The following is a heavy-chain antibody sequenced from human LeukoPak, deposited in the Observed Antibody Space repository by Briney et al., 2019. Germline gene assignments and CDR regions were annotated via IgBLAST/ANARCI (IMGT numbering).Heavy chain of an antibody. V-gene: IGHV1-24*01. CDR2: FDPEDGET. D-gene: IGHD1-26*01. CDR1: GYTLTELS. Sequence: ASVKVSCKVSGYTLTELSMHWVRQAPGKGLEWMGGFDPEDGETIYAQKFQGRVTMTEDTSTDAAYMELSSLRSEDTAVYYCANRAVGATRGNSLFDYWGQGTLVTVSS. J-gene: IGHJ4*02. CDR3: ANRAVGATRGNSLFDY.